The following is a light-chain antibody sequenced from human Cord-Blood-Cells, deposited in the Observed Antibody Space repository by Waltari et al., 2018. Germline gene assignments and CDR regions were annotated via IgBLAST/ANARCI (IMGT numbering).Light chain of an antibody. Sequence: QSALTQPAPVSGYPGWSICISSTGTRSDVGGYNYVYWYQQPPGKAPKLMIYEVSNRPSGVSNRFSGSKSGNTASLTISGLQAEDEADYYCSSYTSSSTLVFGGGTKLTVL. CDR2: EVS. V-gene: IGLV2-14*01. CDR1: RSDVGGYNY. J-gene: IGLJ2*01. CDR3: SSYTSSSTLV.